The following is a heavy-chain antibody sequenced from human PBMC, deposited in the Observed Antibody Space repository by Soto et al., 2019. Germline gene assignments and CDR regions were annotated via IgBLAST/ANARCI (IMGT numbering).Heavy chain of an antibody. D-gene: IGHD3-3*01. J-gene: IGHJ4*02. CDR3: ARDAGIFGVVRRFDY. CDR1: GFTFSSYA. V-gene: IGHV3-30-3*01. Sequence: QVQLVESGGGVVQPGRSLRLSCAASGFTFSSYAMHWVRQAPGKGLEWVAVISYDGSNKYYADSVKGRFTISRDNSKNTLYLQMNSLRAEDTAVYYCARDAGIFGVVRRFDYWGQGTLVTVSS. CDR2: ISYDGSNK.